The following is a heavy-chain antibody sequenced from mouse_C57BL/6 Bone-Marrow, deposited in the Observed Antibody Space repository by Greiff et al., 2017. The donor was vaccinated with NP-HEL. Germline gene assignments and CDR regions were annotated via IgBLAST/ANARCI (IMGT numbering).Heavy chain of an antibody. CDR3: ARADDYDVGAMDY. CDR2: IDPSDSYT. J-gene: IGHJ4*01. CDR1: GYTFTSYW. Sequence: VQLQQPGAELVRPGTSVKLSCKASGYTFTSYWMHWVKQRPGQGLEWIGVIDPSDSYTNYNQKFKGKATLTVDTSSSTAYMQLSSLTSEDSAVYYCARADDYDVGAMDYWGQGTSVTVSS. D-gene: IGHD2-4*01. V-gene: IGHV1-59*01.